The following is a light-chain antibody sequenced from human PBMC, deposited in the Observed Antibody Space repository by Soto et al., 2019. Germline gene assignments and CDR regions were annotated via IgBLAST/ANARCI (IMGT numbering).Light chain of an antibody. CDR3: QQYDNLPPRA. V-gene: IGKV1-33*01. CDR1: QDISNN. J-gene: IGKJ4*01. Sequence: DILMTQSPSSLSASVGDRVTITCQASQDISNNVNWYQQKAGKTPKLLIYDASNFETGVPLRFSGSGTGTDFTFTISSLQPEDIATYFCQQYDNLPPRAFCEGTKVQIK. CDR2: DAS.